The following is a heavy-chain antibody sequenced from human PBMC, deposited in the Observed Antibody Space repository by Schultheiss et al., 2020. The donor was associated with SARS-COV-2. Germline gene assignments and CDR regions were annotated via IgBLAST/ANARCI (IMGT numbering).Heavy chain of an antibody. J-gene: IGHJ4*02. CDR2: ISSSSSTI. Sequence: GGSLRLSCAASGFTFSSHSMNWVRQAPGKGLEWVSYISSSSSTIYYADSVKGRFTISRDNAKNSLYLQMNSLRAEDTAVYYCARPTRDGYNLYYFDYWGQGTLVTVSS. CDR3: ARPTRDGYNLYYFDY. CDR1: GFTFSSHS. D-gene: IGHD5-24*01. V-gene: IGHV3-48*01.